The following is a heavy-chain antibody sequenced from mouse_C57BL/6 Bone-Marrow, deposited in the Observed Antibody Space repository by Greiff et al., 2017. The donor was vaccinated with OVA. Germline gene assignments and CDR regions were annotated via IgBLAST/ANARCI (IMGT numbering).Heavy chain of an antibody. D-gene: IGHD2-4*01. Sequence: QVQLQQSGAELAGPGASVKLSCKASGYTFTSYGISWVKQRTGQGLEWIGEIYPRSGNTYYNEKFKGKATLTADKSSSTAYMELRSLTSEDPAVYFCARRGYDYAYYFDYWGQGTTLTVSS. J-gene: IGHJ2*01. V-gene: IGHV1-81*01. CDR1: GYTFTSYG. CDR3: ARRGYDYAYYFDY. CDR2: IYPRSGNT.